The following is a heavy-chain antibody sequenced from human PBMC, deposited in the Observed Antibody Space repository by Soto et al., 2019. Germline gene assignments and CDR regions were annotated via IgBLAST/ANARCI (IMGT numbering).Heavy chain of an antibody. D-gene: IGHD5-12*01. J-gene: IGHJ6*02. V-gene: IGHV1-18*01. CDR1: GYTFTRSG. CDR3: AREGVASYYYYGMDI. Sequence: GASVKVSCKASGYTFTRSGISWARQAPGRGPEWMGWISSYNGDTNYAQTFQGRVTMTTDTSTSTAYMELRSLRSDDTAVYYCAREGVASYYYYGMDIWGQGTPVTVSS. CDR2: ISSYNGDT.